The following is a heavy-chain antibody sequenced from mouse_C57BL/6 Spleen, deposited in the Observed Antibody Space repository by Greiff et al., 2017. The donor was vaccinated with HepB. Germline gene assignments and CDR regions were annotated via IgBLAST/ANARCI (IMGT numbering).Heavy chain of an antibody. Sequence: EGKRQQSGPELVKPGDSVKISCKASGYSFTGYFMNWVMQSHGKSREWIGRINPYNGDTFYNQKFKGKATLTVDKSSSTAHMELRSLTSEDSAVYYCARSWDGFAYWGQGTLVTVSA. V-gene: IGHV1-20*01. CDR1: GYSFTGYF. CDR3: ARSWDGFAY. CDR2: INPYNGDT. J-gene: IGHJ3*01. D-gene: IGHD4-1*01.